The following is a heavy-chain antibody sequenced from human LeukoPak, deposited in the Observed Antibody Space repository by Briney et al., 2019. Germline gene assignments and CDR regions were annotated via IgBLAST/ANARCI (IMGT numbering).Heavy chain of an antibody. V-gene: IGHV4-59*04. CDR2: IYYSGST. J-gene: IGHJ4*02. CDR1: GGSISSYY. CDR3: ARLNYYGSGSYYNGPFDY. Sequence: SETLSLTCTVSGGSISSYYWSWIRQPPGKGLEWIGYIYYSGSTYYNPSLKSRVTISVDTSKNQFSLKLSSVTAADTAVYYCARLNYYGSGSYYNGPFDYWGQGTLVTVSS. D-gene: IGHD3-10*01.